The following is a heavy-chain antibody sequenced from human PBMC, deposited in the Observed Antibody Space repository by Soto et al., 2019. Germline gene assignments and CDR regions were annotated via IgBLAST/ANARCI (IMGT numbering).Heavy chain of an antibody. V-gene: IGHV3-7*03. D-gene: IGHD3-9*01. CDR3: ARDYYDILTGYWTFDI. CDR1: GFTFSSYW. Sequence: GGSLRLSCAASGFTFSSYWMSWVRQAPGKGLEWVANIKQDGSEKYYVDSVKGRFTISRDNAKNSLYLQMNSLRAEDTAVYYCARDYYDILTGYWTFDIWGQGTMVTVSS. J-gene: IGHJ3*02. CDR2: IKQDGSEK.